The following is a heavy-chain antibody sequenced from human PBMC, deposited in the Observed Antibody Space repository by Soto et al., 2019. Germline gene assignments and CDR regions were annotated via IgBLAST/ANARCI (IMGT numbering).Heavy chain of an antibody. V-gene: IGHV5-10-1*01. J-gene: IGHJ4*02. Sequence: GRSLKISCKGSGYSFAGYWITWVRQKPGKGLEWMGRIDPSDSQTYYSPSFRGHVTISVTKSITTVFLQWSSLRASDTAMYYCARQIYDSDTGPNFQYYFDSWGQGTPVTVSS. CDR2: IDPSDSQT. CDR3: ARQIYDSDTGPNFQYYFDS. CDR1: GYSFAGYW. D-gene: IGHD3-22*01.